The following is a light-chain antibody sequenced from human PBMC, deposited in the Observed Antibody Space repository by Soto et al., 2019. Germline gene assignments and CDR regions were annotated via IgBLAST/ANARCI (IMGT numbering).Light chain of an antibody. CDR3: QQNYRANPWT. CDR1: QSISRY. V-gene: IGKV1-39*01. J-gene: IGKJ1*01. Sequence: DIQMTQSPSSLSASVGDRITITCRASQSISRYLNWYQHKPGKAPKLLINAASSLERGVPSRFSGGGSGTDFTLNISSLQPDGFAACCCQQNYRANPWTFGQGTKVEVK. CDR2: AAS.